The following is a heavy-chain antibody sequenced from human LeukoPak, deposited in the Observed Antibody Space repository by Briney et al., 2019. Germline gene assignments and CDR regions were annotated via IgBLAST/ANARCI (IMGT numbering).Heavy chain of an antibody. Sequence: SVKVSCKASGGTFSSYAISWVRQAPGQGLEWMGRIIPIFGIANYAQKFQGRVTITADKSTSTAYMELSSLRSEDTAVYYCARYYYDSSGYYYEPQGDYFDYWGQGTLVTVSS. CDR3: ARYYYDSSGYYYEPQGDYFDY. J-gene: IGHJ4*02. V-gene: IGHV1-69*04. CDR2: IIPIFGIA. D-gene: IGHD3-22*01. CDR1: GGTFSSYA.